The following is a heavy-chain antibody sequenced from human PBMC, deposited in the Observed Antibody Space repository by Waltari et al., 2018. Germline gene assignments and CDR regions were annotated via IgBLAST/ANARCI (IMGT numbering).Heavy chain of an antibody. V-gene: IGHV7-4-1*02. CDR1: GYTFTSYA. CDR3: ARGYSSFDY. Sequence: QVQLVQSGSELKKPGASVKVSCKASGYTFTSYAMNWVRQAPGQGLEWMGWSNTNTWNPTYAQCSTGRFVFSLDTPVSTAYLKISSLKAEDTAVYYCARGYSSFDYWGQGTLVTVSS. J-gene: IGHJ4*02. CDR2: SNTNTWNP. D-gene: IGHD5-18*01.